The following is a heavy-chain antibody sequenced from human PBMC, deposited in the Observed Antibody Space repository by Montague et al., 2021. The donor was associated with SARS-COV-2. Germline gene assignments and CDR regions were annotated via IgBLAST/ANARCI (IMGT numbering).Heavy chain of an antibody. CDR1: GGSITGYY. Sequence: SETLSLTCTVSGGSITGYYWSWLRRSPGKGLEWIAYIYDGGAVNXNPSLGSRVTILTDTSKNQLSLKVNSVTAADTAVYYCVRDHPYGGPRGAYDIWGQGTVVTVSS. J-gene: IGHJ3*02. CDR3: VRDHPYGGPRGAYDI. D-gene: IGHD4-23*01. CDR2: IYDGGAV. V-gene: IGHV4-59*01.